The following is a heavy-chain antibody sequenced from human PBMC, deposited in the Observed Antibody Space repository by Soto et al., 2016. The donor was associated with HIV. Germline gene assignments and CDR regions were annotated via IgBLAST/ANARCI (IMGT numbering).Heavy chain of an antibody. CDR1: GFTFSTYS. Sequence: EVQLVESGGGLVKPGGSLRLSCAASGFTFSTYSMNWVRQAPGKGLEWASSISSSSSYIYYGDSVKGRFTISRDNAKNSLYLQMNSLRAEDTAVYYCARVGDTDDYWGQGTLVTVSS. CDR2: ISSSSSYI. V-gene: IGHV3-21*01. D-gene: IGHD4-17*01. CDR3: ARVGDTDDY. J-gene: IGHJ4*02.